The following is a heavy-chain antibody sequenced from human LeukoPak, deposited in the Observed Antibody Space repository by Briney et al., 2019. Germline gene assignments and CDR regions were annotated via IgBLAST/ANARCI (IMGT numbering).Heavy chain of an antibody. CDR2: IDWDDDK. D-gene: IGHD3-22*01. J-gene: IGHJ4*02. V-gene: IGHV2-70*11. CDR1: GFSLSTSGMC. CDR3: ARIRYDSSGYPYYFDY. Sequence: SGPALVKPTQTLTQTCTFSGFSLSTSGMCVSWIRQPPGKALEWLARIDWDDDKYYSTSLKTRLTISKDPSKNQVVLTMTNMDPVDTATYYCARIRYDSSGYPYYFDYWGQGTLVTVSS.